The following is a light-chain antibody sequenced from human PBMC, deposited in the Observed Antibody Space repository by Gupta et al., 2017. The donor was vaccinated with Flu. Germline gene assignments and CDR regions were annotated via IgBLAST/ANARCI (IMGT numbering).Light chain of an antibody. Sequence: GILSLSPGERATLSCRASQSISASYLAWYQQKPGQAPRLLMYGASTRATGIPDRFSGSGSGTDFTLTISRLEPEDFAVYYCQHYGRSPFTFGQGTKLEI. CDR1: QSISASY. CDR3: QHYGRSPFT. V-gene: IGKV3-20*01. CDR2: GAS. J-gene: IGKJ2*01.